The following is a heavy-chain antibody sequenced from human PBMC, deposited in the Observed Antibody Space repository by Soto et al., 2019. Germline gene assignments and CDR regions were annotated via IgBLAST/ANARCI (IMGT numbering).Heavy chain of an antibody. CDR3: ARGCGGDCYYVLQH. Sequence: GGSLRLSCAASGFPFSSYAMHWVRQAPGKGLEWVAVISYDGSNKYYADSVKGRFTISRDNSKNTLYLQMNSLRAEDTAVYYCARGCGGDCYYVLQHWGQGTLVTVSS. D-gene: IGHD2-21*02. CDR2: ISYDGSNK. CDR1: GFPFSSYA. V-gene: IGHV3-30-3*01. J-gene: IGHJ1*01.